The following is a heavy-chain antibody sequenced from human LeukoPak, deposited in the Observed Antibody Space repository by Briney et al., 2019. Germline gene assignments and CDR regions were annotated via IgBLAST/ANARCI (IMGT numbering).Heavy chain of an antibody. D-gene: IGHD5-12*01. J-gene: IGHJ4*02. CDR1: GFTFSSYG. Sequence: GGSLRLSCAASGFTFSSYGMSWVRQAPGKGLEWVSGISGSGVSTYYADSVKGRFTISRDNSKNTLYLQMNSLRAEDTAVYYCAKTAPYSGYDYGPFDYWGQGTLATVSS. CDR2: ISGSGVST. V-gene: IGHV3-23*01. CDR3: AKTAPYSGYDYGPFDY.